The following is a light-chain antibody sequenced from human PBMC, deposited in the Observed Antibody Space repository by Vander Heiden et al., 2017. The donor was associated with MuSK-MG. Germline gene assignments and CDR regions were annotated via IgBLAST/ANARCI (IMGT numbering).Light chain of an antibody. CDR3: AGWDRIQNAGPLV. CDR1: SSYVGNHF. V-gene: IGLV1-51*01. Sequence: QPVLTPLPPVYAAPGQSVTRPCFLTSSYVGNHFVSWYPQVPRTAPRLVICDTDQRPSDNPCRCSAYKSGASATVTITGLRAGDEAEYYSAGWDRIQNAGPLVFGGGTKVTV. J-gene: IGLJ3*02. CDR2: DTD.